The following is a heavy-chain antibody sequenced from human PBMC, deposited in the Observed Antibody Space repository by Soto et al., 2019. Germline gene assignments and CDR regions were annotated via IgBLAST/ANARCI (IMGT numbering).Heavy chain of an antibody. CDR2: INAGNGNT. D-gene: IGHD5-12*01. Sequence: ASVKVSCKTSGYTFTSYAMHWVRQAPGQRPEWMGWINAGNGNTKYSQKFQGRVTITRDTSANTAYMELSSLRSEDTAVYYCARTLSTGMVATDYFHNWGQGTLVTVS. J-gene: IGHJ4*02. CDR3: ARTLSTGMVATDYFHN. CDR1: GYTFTSYA. V-gene: IGHV1-3*01.